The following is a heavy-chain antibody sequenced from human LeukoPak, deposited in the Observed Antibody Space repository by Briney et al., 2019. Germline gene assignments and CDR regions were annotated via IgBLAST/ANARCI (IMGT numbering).Heavy chain of an antibody. CDR3: ARTGSTVPMLYPFDH. V-gene: IGHV4-59*01. CDR2: IYYSGST. D-gene: IGHD4-17*01. Sequence: SETLSLTCTVSGGSIRSYYWSCIRQPPGKGLEWIGYIYYSGSTNYNPSLKSRVSISVDTSKNQFSLKLSSVTAADTAVYYCARTGSTVPMLYPFDHWGQGTLVTVSS. CDR1: GGSIRSYY. J-gene: IGHJ4*02.